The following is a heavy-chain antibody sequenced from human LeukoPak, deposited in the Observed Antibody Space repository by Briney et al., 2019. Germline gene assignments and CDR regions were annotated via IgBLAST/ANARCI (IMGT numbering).Heavy chain of an antibody. Sequence: ASVKVSCKASGYTFTGYYMHWVRQAPGQGLEWMGWINPNSGGTNYAQKFQGRVTMTRDTSISTAYMELSRLRSDDTAVYYCARYARGGSYYFDYWGQGTLVTVSS. D-gene: IGHD6-19*01. CDR1: GYTFTGYY. CDR3: ARYARGGSYYFDY. J-gene: IGHJ4*02. V-gene: IGHV1-2*02. CDR2: INPNSGGT.